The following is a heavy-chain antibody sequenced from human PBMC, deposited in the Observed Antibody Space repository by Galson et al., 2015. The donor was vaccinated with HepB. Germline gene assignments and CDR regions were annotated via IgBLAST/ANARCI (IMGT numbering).Heavy chain of an antibody. V-gene: IGHV4-4*07. CDR1: GGSITTYY. Sequence: ETLPLTCTVSGGSITTYYWSWIRQPAGKGLEWIGRIYTSGSTIYNPSLRSRVTVSVDTSKNQFSLNLSSVTAADTAVYFCARTVVSGARGAFDIWGQGTMVTVSS. D-gene: IGHD2-2*01. CDR2: IYTSGST. CDR3: ARTVVSGARGAFDI. J-gene: IGHJ3*02.